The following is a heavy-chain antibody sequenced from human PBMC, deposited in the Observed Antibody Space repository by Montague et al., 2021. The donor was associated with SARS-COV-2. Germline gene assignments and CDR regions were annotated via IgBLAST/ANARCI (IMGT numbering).Heavy chain of an antibody. V-gene: IGHV4-59*01. CDR3: ARVARYCTNGVCQTYYYYGLDV. CDR1: GGSTNYYY. J-gene: IGHJ6*02. Sequence: SETLSLTCIVSGGSTNYYYWSWIRQSPGKGLEWIGYMYYSGSTNXNPSLKSRVTMSIDGSKNQFSLKLRSVTAADTAVYYCARVARYCTNGVCQTYYYYGLDVWGQGTTVTVSS. D-gene: IGHD2-8*01. CDR2: MYYSGST.